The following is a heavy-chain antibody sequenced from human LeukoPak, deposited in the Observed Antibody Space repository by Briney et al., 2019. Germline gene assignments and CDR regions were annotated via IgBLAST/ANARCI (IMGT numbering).Heavy chain of an antibody. CDR3: ARAYYDYVWGSSHDAFDI. V-gene: IGHV3-21*01. CDR1: GFTFSSYS. D-gene: IGHD3-16*01. Sequence: GGSLRLSCAASGFTFSSYSMNWVRQAPGKGLEWVSSISSSSSYIYYADSVKGRFTISRDNAKNSLYLQMNSLRAEDTAVYYCARAYYDYVWGSSHDAFDIWGQGTMVTVSS. J-gene: IGHJ3*02. CDR2: ISSSSSYI.